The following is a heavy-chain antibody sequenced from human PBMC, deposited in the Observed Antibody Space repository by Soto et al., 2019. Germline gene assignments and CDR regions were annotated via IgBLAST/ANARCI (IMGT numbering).Heavy chain of an antibody. CDR2: IYPGDSDT. CDR3: ARHLTEINYGYNGSNNAFDI. CDR1: ADSFSTYW. D-gene: IGHD1-20*01. Sequence: GPSLKISCTVWADSFSTYWMGWVRQMPGKGLEGLGFIYPGDSDTRYSPSLEGQVSISADKSTSTAYLQWDSRNASDTAIYYCARHLTEINYGYNGSNNAFDIWGQGTMVTISS. J-gene: IGHJ3*02. V-gene: IGHV5-51*01.